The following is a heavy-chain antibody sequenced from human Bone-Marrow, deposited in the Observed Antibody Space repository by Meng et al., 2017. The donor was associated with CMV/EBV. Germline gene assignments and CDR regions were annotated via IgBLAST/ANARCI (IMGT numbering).Heavy chain of an antibody. V-gene: IGHV3-13*01. CDR1: GFTFSSYD. D-gene: IGHD6-13*01. Sequence: GESLKISCAASGFTFSSYDMHWVRQATGKGLEWVSAIGTAGDTYYPGSVKGRFTISRENAKNSLYLQMNSLRAGDTAVYYCARDSSIAAAALSEYYYYYYGMDVWGQGTTVTVSS. CDR2: IGTAGDT. J-gene: IGHJ6*02. CDR3: ARDSSIAAAALSEYYYYYYGMDV.